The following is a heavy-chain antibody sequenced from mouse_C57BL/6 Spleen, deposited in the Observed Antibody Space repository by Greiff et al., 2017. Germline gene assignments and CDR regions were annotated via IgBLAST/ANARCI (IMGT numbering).Heavy chain of an antibody. J-gene: IGHJ1*03. Sequence: VQLHQPGAELVKPGASVKLSCKASGYTFTSYWMHWVKQRPGQGLEWIGMIHPNSGSTNYNEKFKSKATLTVDKSSSTAYMQLSSLTSEDSAVYYCARGPYGSSYGYFDVWGTGTTVTVSS. V-gene: IGHV1-64*01. CDR3: ARGPYGSSYGYFDV. D-gene: IGHD1-1*01. CDR2: IHPNSGST. CDR1: GYTFTSYW.